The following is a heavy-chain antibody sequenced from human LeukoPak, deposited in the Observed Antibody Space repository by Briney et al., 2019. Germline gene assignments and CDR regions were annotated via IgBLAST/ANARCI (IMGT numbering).Heavy chain of an antibody. CDR2: IIPIFGTA. J-gene: IGHJ6*03. V-gene: IGHV1-69*06. CDR1: GGTFSSYA. Sequence: GASVKVSCKASGGTFSSYAISWVRQAPGQGLEWMGWIIPIFGTANYAQKFQGRVTITADKSTSTAYMELSSLRSEDTAVYYCARDGDREHYYYYMDVWGKGTTVTVSS. CDR3: ARDGDREHYYYYMDV. D-gene: IGHD1-26*01.